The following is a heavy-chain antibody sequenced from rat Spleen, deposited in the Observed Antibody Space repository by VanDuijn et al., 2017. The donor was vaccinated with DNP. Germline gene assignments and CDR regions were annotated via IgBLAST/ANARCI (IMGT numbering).Heavy chain of an antibody. CDR1: GFTFSNYD. Sequence: EVQLVESGGGLVQPGRSMKLSCEASGFTFSNYDMAWVRQAPKKGLEWVATISTSGGSTYYRDSVKGRFTISRDNAKSTLYLQMDSLRSEDTATYYCTTSGGSYNSYWYFDFWGPGTMVTVSS. J-gene: IGHJ1*01. CDR2: ISTSGGST. CDR3: TTSGGSYNSYWYFDF. V-gene: IGHV5-27*01. D-gene: IGHD1-12*02.